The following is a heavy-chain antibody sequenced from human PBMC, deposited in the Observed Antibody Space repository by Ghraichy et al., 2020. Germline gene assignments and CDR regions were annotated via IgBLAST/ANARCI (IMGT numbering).Heavy chain of an antibody. CDR3: SKGIAAGTSTISYYYNGMDV. CDR1: GFTFSNYV. Sequence: GESLNISCAASGFTFSNYVLSWVRQAPGKGLEWVSGISGSGGSTYYPDSVKGRFTISRDNSKNTLYLQMNSLRAEDTAIYYFSKGIAAGTSTISYYYNGMDVWGQGTTVTVSS. D-gene: IGHD6-13*01. J-gene: IGHJ6*02. V-gene: IGHV3-23*01. CDR2: ISGSGGST.